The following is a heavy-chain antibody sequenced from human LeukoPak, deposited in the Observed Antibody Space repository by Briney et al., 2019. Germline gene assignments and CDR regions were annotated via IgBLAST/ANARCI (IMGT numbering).Heavy chain of an antibody. CDR3: AGGLPQDY. Sequence: GGSLRLSCAASGFTFSSYSMNWVRQAPGKGLEWVSSISSSTSYIYYADSVQGRFTISRDNAKNSLYLQMNSLRAEDTAVYFCAGGLPQDYWGQGTLVTVSS. J-gene: IGHJ4*02. V-gene: IGHV3-21*01. D-gene: IGHD1-14*01. CDR2: ISSSTSYI. CDR1: GFTFSSYS.